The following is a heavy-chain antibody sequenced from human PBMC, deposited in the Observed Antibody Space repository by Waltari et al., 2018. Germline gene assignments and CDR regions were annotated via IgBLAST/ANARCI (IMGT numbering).Heavy chain of an antibody. Sequence: QLQLQESGPGLVKPSETLSLTCTVSGSSISSSSYYWGWIRQPPGKGLEWIGSIYYSGSTYYNPSLNSRVTISVDTSKNQFSLMLSSVTAADTAVYYCARQTWIQLWLYAFDIWGQGTMVTVSS. CDR3: ARQTWIQLWLYAFDI. D-gene: IGHD5-18*01. J-gene: IGHJ3*02. CDR2: IYYSGST. V-gene: IGHV4-39*01. CDR1: GSSISSSSYY.